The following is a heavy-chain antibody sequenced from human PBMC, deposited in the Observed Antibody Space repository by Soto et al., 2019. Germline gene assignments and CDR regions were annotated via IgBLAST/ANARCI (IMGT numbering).Heavy chain of an antibody. CDR2: VSAGGGST. CDR3: DRDPASRNWNYLNWFDP. Sequence: PKRSLRPPSAASGCTLSHSPMGWGGQAAGKGMEWVSSVSAGGGSTYYADSVRGRFTGSRDNSKNTVYLQLSNLKVEDTATFYCDRDPASRNWNYLNWFDPWCHGT. CDR1: GCTLSHSP. V-gene: IGHV3-23*01. J-gene: IGHJ5*02. D-gene: IGHD1-7*01.